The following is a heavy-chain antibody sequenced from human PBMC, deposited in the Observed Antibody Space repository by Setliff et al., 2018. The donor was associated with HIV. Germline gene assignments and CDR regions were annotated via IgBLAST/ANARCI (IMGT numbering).Heavy chain of an antibody. CDR2: ISGSGANT. V-gene: IGHV3-23*01. D-gene: IGHD3-10*01. CDR1: GFIFSSYA. J-gene: IGHJ1*01. Sequence: PGGSLRLSCAASGFIFSSYAMSWVRQAPGKGLEWVSAISGSGANTYYADSVKGRFTISRDNSKNTLYLQMNSLRAEDTAVYYCAQAQTSVSGSYYQYLQHWGQGTLVTVSS. CDR3: AQAQTSVSGSYYQYLQH.